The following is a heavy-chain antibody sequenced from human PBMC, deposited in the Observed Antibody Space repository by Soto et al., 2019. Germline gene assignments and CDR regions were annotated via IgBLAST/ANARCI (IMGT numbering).Heavy chain of an antibody. CDR2: INHSGST. Sequence: QVQLQQWGAGLLKPSETLSLTCAVYGGSFSGYYWSWIRQPPGKGLEWIGEINHSGSTNYNPSLKSRGTISVDTSKNQFSLKLSSVTAADTAVYYCARGPYYDFWSGYKGPSLNSNWFDPWGQGTLVTVSS. D-gene: IGHD3-3*01. J-gene: IGHJ5*02. V-gene: IGHV4-34*01. CDR3: ARGPYYDFWSGYKGPSLNSNWFDP. CDR1: GGSFSGYY.